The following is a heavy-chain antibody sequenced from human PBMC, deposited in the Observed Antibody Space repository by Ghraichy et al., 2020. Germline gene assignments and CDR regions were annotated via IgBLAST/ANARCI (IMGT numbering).Heavy chain of an antibody. CDR1: GFTFSSYA. V-gene: IGHV3-23*01. D-gene: IGHD3-22*01. J-gene: IGHJ4*02. CDR3: AKSPPYYYDSSGYNWSDY. Sequence: GGSLRLSCAASGFTFSSYAMSWVRQAPGKGLEWVSAISGSGGSTYYADSVKGRFTISRDNSKNTLYLQMNSLRAEDTAVYYCAKSPPYYYDSSGYNWSDYWGQGTLVTVSS. CDR2: ISGSGGST.